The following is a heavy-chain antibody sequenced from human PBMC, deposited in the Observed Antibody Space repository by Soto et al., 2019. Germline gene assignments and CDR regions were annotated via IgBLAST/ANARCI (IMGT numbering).Heavy chain of an antibody. J-gene: IGHJ6*02. CDR3: ERDDIAGIAVAKYGMDV. D-gene: IGHD6-19*01. CDR2: IWYDGSNE. V-gene: IGHV3-33*01. CDR1: GFIFSNFG. Sequence: GGSLRLSCAASGFIFSNFGMHWVRQAPGKGLEWVAVIWYDGSNEYYADSVKGRFSISKDNSKKTLYLQMNSLRAEDTAVDYCERDDIAGIAVAKYGMDVWGQGTTVTVSS.